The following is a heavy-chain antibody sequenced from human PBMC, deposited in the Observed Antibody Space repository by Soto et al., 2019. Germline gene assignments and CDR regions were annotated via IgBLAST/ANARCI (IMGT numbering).Heavy chain of an antibody. J-gene: IGHJ4*02. CDR1: GFTFSTYA. CDR2: VSDSGGHT. CDR3: ATQAQGFLAGPLDY. Sequence: EVQLLESGGDLVQPGGSLRLSCAASGFTFSTYAMTWVRQAPGKGLEWVSVVSDSGGHTYYADSVKGRFTISRDNSENILYLQIDSLRAEDMTIYYCATQAQGFLAGPLDYRGQGTLVTGSS. D-gene: IGHD3-10*01. V-gene: IGHV3-23*01.